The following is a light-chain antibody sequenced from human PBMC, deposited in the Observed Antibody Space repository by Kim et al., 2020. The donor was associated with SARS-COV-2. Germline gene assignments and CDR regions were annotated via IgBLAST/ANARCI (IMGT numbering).Light chain of an antibody. J-gene: IGKJ4*01. Sequence: DIQMTQSPSSLSASVGDRVTITCRASQSISSYLNWYQQKPGKAPKLLIYAASTLQSVVPSRFSGSGSGTDFTLTLSGLQPEDFATYYCQQSYSTPLTFGGGTTVDIK. CDR2: AAS. CDR3: QQSYSTPLT. V-gene: IGKV1-39*01. CDR1: QSISSY.